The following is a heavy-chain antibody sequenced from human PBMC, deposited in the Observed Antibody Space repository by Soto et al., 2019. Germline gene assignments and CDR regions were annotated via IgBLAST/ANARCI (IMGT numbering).Heavy chain of an antibody. J-gene: IGHJ5*02. CDR3: AKEKISTSCCNWFDP. V-gene: IGHV5-51*01. CDR1: GYSFTNYW. Sequence: LGESLKISCKGFGYSFTNYWIAWVRQMPGKGLEWMGLVYPGDSDTTYSPSFQGQVTISVDKSISTAYLQWSSLRASDTAVYYCAKEKISTSCCNWFDPWGQGTLVTVSS. CDR2: VYPGDSDT. D-gene: IGHD2-2*01.